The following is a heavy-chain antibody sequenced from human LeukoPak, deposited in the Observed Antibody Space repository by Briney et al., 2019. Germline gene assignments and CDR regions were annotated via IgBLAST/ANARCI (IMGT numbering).Heavy chain of an antibody. Sequence: PGGSLRLSCAASGFTFSSSAMHWVRQAPGKGLEWLAVFSRDGINTHYTDSVKGRFTISRDNSKNIFYLQMNSLRIEDTAIYYCATGRLDASGFDFMLPFWGQGTLVSVSS. CDR3: ATGRLDASGFDFMLPF. CDR2: FSRDGINT. CDR1: GFTFSSSA. J-gene: IGHJ4*02. V-gene: IGHV3-30*10. D-gene: IGHD5-12*01.